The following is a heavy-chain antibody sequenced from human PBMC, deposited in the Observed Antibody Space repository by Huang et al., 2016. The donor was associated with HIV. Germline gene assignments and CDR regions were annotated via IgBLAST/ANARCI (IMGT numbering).Heavy chain of an antibody. CDR1: GGSISSGGYY. Sequence: QVQLQESGPGLVKPSQTLSLPCTVSGGSISSGGYYWSWIGQPPGKGLEWSGYIYYSGSTYYHPSLKSRVTISVDTSKNQFSLKLSSVAAADTAVYYCARDTDGGRTFDIWGQGTMVTISS. D-gene: IGHD2-2*02. CDR3: ARDTDGGRTFDI. J-gene: IGHJ3*02. CDR2: IYYSGST. V-gene: IGHV4-30-4*08.